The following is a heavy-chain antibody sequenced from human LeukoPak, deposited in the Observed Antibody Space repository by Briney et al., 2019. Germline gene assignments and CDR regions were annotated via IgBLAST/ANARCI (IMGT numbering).Heavy chain of an antibody. CDR3: ARHSPRWQWLENKNNWFDP. J-gene: IGHJ5*02. CDR1: GGSISSYY. Sequence: PSETLSLTCTVSGGSISSYYWSWIRQPAGKGLEWIGRIYTSGSTNYNPSLKSRVTMSVDTSKNQFSLKLSSVTAADTAVYYCARHSPRWQWLENKNNWFDPWGQGTLVTVSS. D-gene: IGHD6-19*01. V-gene: IGHV4-4*07. CDR2: IYTSGST.